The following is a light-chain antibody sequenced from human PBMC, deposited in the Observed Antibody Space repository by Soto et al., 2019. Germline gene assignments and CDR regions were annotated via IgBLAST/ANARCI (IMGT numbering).Light chain of an antibody. CDR2: DAS. J-gene: IGKJ5*01. CDR1: QTITNW. V-gene: IGKV1-5*01. Sequence: DIQMTQSPSILSASVGDRVTITCRSSQTITNWLAWYQQKPGKAPKLLIYDASTLAPGVPSRFSGTESGADFTFTISSLQPEDIATYYCQQYHSLPITFGPGTRLEIK. CDR3: QQYHSLPIT.